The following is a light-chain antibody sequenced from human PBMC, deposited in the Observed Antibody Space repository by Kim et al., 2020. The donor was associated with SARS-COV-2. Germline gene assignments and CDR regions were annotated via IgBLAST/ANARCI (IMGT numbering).Light chain of an antibody. V-gene: IGLV2-14*03. Sequence: QSALTQPASASGSPGQSISISCTGTSSDVGGYNYVSWYQQHSGKAPKVMIFDVSNRPSGVSNRFSGSKSGNTASLTISGLQAEDEADYYCSSYTSSSIFVFGTGTKVTVL. CDR1: SSDVGGYNY. CDR3: SSYTSSSIFV. J-gene: IGLJ1*01. CDR2: DVS.